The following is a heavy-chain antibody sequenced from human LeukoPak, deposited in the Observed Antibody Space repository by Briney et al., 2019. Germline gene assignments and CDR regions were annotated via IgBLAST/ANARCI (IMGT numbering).Heavy chain of an antibody. CDR1: LDSTTSNF. D-gene: IGHD1-14*01. CDR2: IHRSGST. J-gene: IGHJ4*02. CDR3: AREIVGGFNPGAY. V-gene: IGHV4-4*02. Sequence: PSETLSLTCTVSLDSTTSNFWSWVRQPPGKGLEWIGEIHRSGSTNYNPSLQSRVTISIDRSKNQIALELSSVTAGDTAVYYCAREIVGGFNPGAYWGQGTLVTVSS.